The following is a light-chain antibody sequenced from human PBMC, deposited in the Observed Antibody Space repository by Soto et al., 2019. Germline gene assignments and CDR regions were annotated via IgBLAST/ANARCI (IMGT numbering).Light chain of an antibody. V-gene: IGKV1-5*01. Sequence: DIQMTQSPSTLSASVGDRVTITCRASQSISTWLAWYQQKPGKAPKFLIYDASSLESGVPSRFSGSGSGTEFTLTISSLQPDDFATYFCQQCHRYLTFGQGTKVYIK. CDR2: DAS. CDR3: QQCHRYLT. CDR1: QSISTW. J-gene: IGKJ1*01.